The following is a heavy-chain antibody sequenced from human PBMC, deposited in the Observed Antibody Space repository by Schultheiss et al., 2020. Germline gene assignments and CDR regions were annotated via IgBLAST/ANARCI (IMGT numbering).Heavy chain of an antibody. CDR2: INHSGST. J-gene: IGHJ4*02. Sequence: SETLSLTCAVYGGSFSGYYWSWIRQPPGKGLEWIGEINHSGSTNYNPSLKSRVTISVDTSKNQFSLKLSSVTAADTAVYYCARVTRGESGWYTNDYWGQGTLVTVSS. CDR3: ARVTRGESGWYTNDY. D-gene: IGHD6-19*01. CDR1: GGSFSGYY. V-gene: IGHV4-34*01.